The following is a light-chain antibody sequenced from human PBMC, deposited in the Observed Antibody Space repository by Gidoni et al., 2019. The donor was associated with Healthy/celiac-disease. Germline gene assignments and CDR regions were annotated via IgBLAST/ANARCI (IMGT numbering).Light chain of an antibody. J-gene: IGKJ2*01. CDR1: QSISSW. V-gene: IGKV1-5*03. CDR3: QQYNSYLYT. Sequence: MQMTPSPSTLSASVGDRVTITCRASQSISSWLAWYQQKPGKAPKLLIYKASSLESGVPSRFSSSGSGTEFTLTISSLQPDDFATYYCQQYNSYLYTFGQGTKLEIK. CDR2: KAS.